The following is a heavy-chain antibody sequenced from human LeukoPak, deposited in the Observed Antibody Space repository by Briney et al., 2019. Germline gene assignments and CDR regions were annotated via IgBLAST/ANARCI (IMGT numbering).Heavy chain of an antibody. D-gene: IGHD5-18*01. J-gene: IGHJ4*02. V-gene: IGHV3-7*01. Sequence: GGSLRLSCAASGFTFSSYAMSWVRQAPGKGLEWVANIKQDGSEKYYVDSVKGRFTISRDNAKNSLYLQMNSLRAEDTAVYYCARNHGYGYWADYWGQGILVTVSS. CDR1: GFTFSSYA. CDR2: IKQDGSEK. CDR3: ARNHGYGYWADY.